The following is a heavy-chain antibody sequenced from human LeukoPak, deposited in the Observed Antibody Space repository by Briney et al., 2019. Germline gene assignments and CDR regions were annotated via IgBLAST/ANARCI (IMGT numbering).Heavy chain of an antibody. Sequence: GRSLRLSCAASGFTFDDYAMHWVRQAPGKGLEWVSGISWNSGSIGYADSVKGRFTISRDNAKNSLYLQMNSLRAEDTALYYCAKDMGADYYDSSGYLDAFDIWGQGTMVTVSS. V-gene: IGHV3-9*01. CDR3: AKDMGADYYDSSGYLDAFDI. CDR1: GFTFDDYA. J-gene: IGHJ3*02. CDR2: ISWNSGSI. D-gene: IGHD3-22*01.